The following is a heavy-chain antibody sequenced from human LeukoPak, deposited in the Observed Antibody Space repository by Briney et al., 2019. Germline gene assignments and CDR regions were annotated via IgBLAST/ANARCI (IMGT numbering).Heavy chain of an antibody. CDR1: GYSISSGYY. V-gene: IGHV4-38-2*01. CDR3: ARGKGYSGSYYYYYYMDV. D-gene: IGHD1-26*01. CDR2: IYHSGGT. J-gene: IGHJ6*03. Sequence: SETLSLTCAVSGYSISSGYYWVWIRQPPGKGLEWIGSIYHSGGTYYNPSLKSRVTISVDTSKNQFSLKLSSVTAADTAVYYCARGKGYSGSYYYYYYMDVWGKGTTVTVSS.